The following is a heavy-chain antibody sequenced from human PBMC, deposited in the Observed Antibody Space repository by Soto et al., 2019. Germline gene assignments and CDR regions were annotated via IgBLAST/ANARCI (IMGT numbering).Heavy chain of an antibody. V-gene: IGHV3-11*01. CDR3: ARTHYYYHYMDV. Sequence: GGSLRLSCTSSGFTFSDYDMSWIRQAPGKGLEWVSCITGSGSTIYYADSVKGRFTISRDNAKNSLFLQMNSLRVEDTAVYYCARTHYYYHYMDVWGKGTTVTVSS. CDR1: GFTFSDYD. J-gene: IGHJ6*03. CDR2: ITGSGSTI.